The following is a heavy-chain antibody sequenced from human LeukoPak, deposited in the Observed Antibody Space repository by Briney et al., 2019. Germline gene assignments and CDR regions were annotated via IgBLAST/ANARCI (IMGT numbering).Heavy chain of an antibody. CDR2: INHSGST. V-gene: IGHV4-34*01. CDR1: GGSFSGYY. Sequence: PSETLSLTCAVYGGSFSGYYWSWIRQPPGKGLEWIGEINHSGSTNYNPSLKSRVTISVDTSKNQFSLKLSSVTAADTAVYYCARLRRRKFDWFDPWGQGTLVTVSS. J-gene: IGHJ5*02. CDR3: ARLRRRKFDWFDP. D-gene: IGHD3-16*01.